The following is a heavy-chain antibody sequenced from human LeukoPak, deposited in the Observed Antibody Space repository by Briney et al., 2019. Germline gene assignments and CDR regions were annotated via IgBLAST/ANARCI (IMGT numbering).Heavy chain of an antibody. J-gene: IGHJ4*02. CDR2: IVVGSGNT. D-gene: IGHD3-10*01. Sequence: ASVKVSCKASGFTFTSSAVQWVRHARGQRLEWIGWIVVGSGNTNYAQKFQERVTITRDMSTSTAYMELNSLRSEAAAAAYYSAAARGGLPFDCWGQGDLGTVSS. CDR3: SAAARGGLPFDC. CDR1: GFTFTSSA. V-gene: IGHV1-58*01.